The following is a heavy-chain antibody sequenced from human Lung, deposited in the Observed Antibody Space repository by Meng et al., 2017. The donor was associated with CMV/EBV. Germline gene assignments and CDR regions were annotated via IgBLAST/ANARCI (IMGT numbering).Heavy chain of an antibody. CDR3: ARDNNWGQDD. J-gene: IGHJ4*02. Sequence: SVXVSCKASGYTFTAHYFHWVRQAPGQGLEWMGWIHPHRGDTNYAQQFQGRVTLTRDTSINTGYMELTRLTSDDTAVYYCARDNNWGQDDWGQGTLVTVSS. CDR2: IHPHRGDT. CDR1: GYTFTAHY. D-gene: IGHD7-27*01. V-gene: IGHV1-2*02.